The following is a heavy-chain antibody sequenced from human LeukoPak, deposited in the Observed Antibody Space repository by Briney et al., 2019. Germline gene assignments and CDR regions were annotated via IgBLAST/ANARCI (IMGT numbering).Heavy chain of an antibody. CDR1: GFTFSSYA. D-gene: IGHD3/OR15-3a*01. CDR2: IKEDGSDE. Sequence: GGSLRLSCAASGFTFSSYAMHWVRQAPGKGLEWVANIKEDGSDENFVDSVKGRFTISRDNAKNSVYLQMNSLRVEDSAVYYCANDDFSGYHYWGQGTLVTVSS. V-gene: IGHV3-7*01. CDR3: ANDDFSGYHY. J-gene: IGHJ4*02.